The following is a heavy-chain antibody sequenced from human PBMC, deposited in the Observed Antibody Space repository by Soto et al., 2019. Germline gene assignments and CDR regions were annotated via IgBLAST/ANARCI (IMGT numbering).Heavy chain of an antibody. D-gene: IGHD2-8*01. V-gene: IGHV3-30*18. J-gene: IGHJ6*02. CDR3: VKDADIVLIVYAQSNGMDV. CDR2: ISYDGSNK. CDR1: GFTFSSYG. Sequence: PGGSLRLSCAASGFTFSSYGMHWVRQAPGKGLEWVAVISYDGSNKYYADSVKGRFTISRDNSKNTLYLQMNSLRAEDTAVYYCVKDADIVLIVYAQSNGMDVWGQGTTVTVSS.